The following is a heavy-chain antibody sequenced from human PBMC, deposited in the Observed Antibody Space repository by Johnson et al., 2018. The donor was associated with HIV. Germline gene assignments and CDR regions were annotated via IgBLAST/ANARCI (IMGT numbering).Heavy chain of an antibody. Sequence: VQLMESGGGLVQPGGSLRLSCAASGFSFSSYWMSWVRQAPGKGLEWVANIKQDGSEKYYVDSVKGRFTISRDNSKNTLYLQMNSLRAEDTAVYFCATQVDTVMRIGSNAFDIWGQGTMVTVSS. CDR2: IKQDGSEK. CDR1: GFSFSSYW. D-gene: IGHD5-18*01. J-gene: IGHJ3*02. CDR3: ATQVDTVMRIGSNAFDI. V-gene: IGHV3-7*03.